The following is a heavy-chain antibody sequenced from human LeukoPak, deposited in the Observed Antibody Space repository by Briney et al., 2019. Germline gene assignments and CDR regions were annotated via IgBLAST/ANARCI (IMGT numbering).Heavy chain of an antibody. CDR3: AKGLRYFDY. D-gene: IGHD5/OR15-5a*01. CDR1: EFTFSSYA. V-gene: IGHV3-23*01. J-gene: IGHJ4*02. Sequence: GGSLRLSCAASEFTFSSYAMSWVRQAPGKGLEWVSVITGSGDSTYYADSVKGRFTISRDNSRNTLYLQMNSLRAEDTAVYYCAKGLRYFDYWGQGTLVTVSS. CDR2: ITGSGDST.